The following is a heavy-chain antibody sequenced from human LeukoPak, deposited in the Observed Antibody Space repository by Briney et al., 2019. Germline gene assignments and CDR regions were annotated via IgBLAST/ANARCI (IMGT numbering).Heavy chain of an antibody. J-gene: IGHJ5*02. CDR2: ISSSSSYI. Sequence: GGSLRLSCAASGFTFSSYSMNWVRQAPGKGLEWGSSISSSSSYIYYADSVKGRFTISRDNAKNSLYLQMNSLRAEDTAVYYCARDSMVRGVITNIDWFDPWGQGTVVTVSS. CDR3: ARDSMVRGVITNIDWFDP. V-gene: IGHV3-21*01. CDR1: GFTFSSYS. D-gene: IGHD3-10*01.